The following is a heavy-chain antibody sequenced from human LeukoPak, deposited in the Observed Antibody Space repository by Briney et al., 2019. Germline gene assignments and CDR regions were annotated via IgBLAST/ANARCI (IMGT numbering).Heavy chain of an antibody. J-gene: IGHJ4*02. Sequence: WASVKVSCKASGYTFTSNYIHWVRQAPGQGLEWMGIINPTGGSTTYAQKFQGRVTMTRDTSTSTVYMELSSLRSDDTAVYYCARTAARRFDYWGQGTLVTVSS. D-gene: IGHD6-6*01. V-gene: IGHV1-46*01. CDR3: ARTAARRFDY. CDR2: INPTGGST. CDR1: GYTFTSNY.